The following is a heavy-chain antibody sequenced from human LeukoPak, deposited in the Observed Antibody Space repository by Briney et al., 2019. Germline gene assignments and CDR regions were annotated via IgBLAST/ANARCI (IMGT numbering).Heavy chain of an antibody. J-gene: IGHJ4*02. CDR1: GFTFSSYG. V-gene: IGHV3-30*02. CDR2: IRYDGSNK. Sequence: PGGSLRLSCAASGFTFSSYGMHWVRQAPGKGLEWVAFIRYDGSNKYYADSVKGRFTISRDNSKNTLYLQMSSLRAEDTAVYYCAKDRYDSSGYYWFDYWGQGTLVTVSS. D-gene: IGHD3-22*01. CDR3: AKDRYDSSGYYWFDY.